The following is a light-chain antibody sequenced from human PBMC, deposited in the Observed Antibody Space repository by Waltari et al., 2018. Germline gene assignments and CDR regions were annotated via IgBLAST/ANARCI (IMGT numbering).Light chain of an antibody. CDR1: QIVGRF. CDR2: DAS. CDR3: QHRRDWPPYT. Sequence: EIVLTQSPGTLSLSPGDRATLSCRASQIVGRFLAWYQQNPGQAPRLLIYDASSRATGIPARFSGSGFGTDFTLTITSLEPEDFAVYYCQHRRDWPPYTFGQGTKLEIK. J-gene: IGKJ2*01. V-gene: IGKV3-11*01.